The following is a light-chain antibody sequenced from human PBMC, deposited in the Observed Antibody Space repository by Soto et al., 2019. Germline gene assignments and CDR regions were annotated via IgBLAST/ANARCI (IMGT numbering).Light chain of an antibody. CDR1: QGISSY. CDR2: KAS. V-gene: IGKV1-8*01. J-gene: IGKJ1*01. CDR3: QQCDSYS. Sequence: AVLMTQSASSFSASTGDRVTLPCRASQGISSYLAWYQQKPGKAPKLLIYKASSLESGVPSRFSGSGSGTDFTLTISSMPPDDFATYYCQQCDSYSFGQGTKVDIK.